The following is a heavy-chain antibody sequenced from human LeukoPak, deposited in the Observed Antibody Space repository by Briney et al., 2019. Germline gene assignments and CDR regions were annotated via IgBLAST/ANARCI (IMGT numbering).Heavy chain of an antibody. D-gene: IGHD4-23*01. CDR1: GFTFSSYA. J-gene: IGHJ4*02. Sequence: GGSLRLSCAASGFTFSSYAMSWVRQAPGKGLEWVSLIYVDGRTYYADSVKGRFTISRDNSKNTLYLQVNSLRAEDTAVYYCARRGDGGRSFDYWGQGTLVTVSS. CDR2: IYVDGRT. V-gene: IGHV3-53*01. CDR3: ARRGDGGRSFDY.